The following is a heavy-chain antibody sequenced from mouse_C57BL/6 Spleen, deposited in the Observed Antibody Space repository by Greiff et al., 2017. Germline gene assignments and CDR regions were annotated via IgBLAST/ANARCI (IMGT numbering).Heavy chain of an antibody. CDR3: ARNLGYAMDY. CDR1: GFSLTSYG. J-gene: IGHJ4*01. V-gene: IGHV2-6*02. CDR2: IWSDGST. Sequence: QVQLKESGPGLVAPSQSLSITCTVSGFSLTSYGVNWVRQPPGKGLEWLVVIWSDGSTTYNSAIKSRMSISKDHSKSNVFLKMNSLPTDDTAMYYCARNLGYAMDYWGQGTSVTISS.